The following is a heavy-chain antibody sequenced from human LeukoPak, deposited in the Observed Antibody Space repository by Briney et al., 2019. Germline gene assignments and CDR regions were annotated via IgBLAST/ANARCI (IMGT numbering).Heavy chain of an antibody. CDR2: IYHSGST. D-gene: IGHD1-26*01. CDR1: GGSISSSNW. V-gene: IGHV4-4*02. CDR3: ARASGGTGSFYYYYGMDV. J-gene: IGHJ6*02. Sequence: PSETLSLTCAVSGGSISSSNWWSWVRQPPGKGLEWIGEIYHSGSTNYNPSLKSRVTISVDKSKNQFSLKLSSVTAADTAVYYCARASGGTGSFYYYYGMDVWGQGTTVTVSS.